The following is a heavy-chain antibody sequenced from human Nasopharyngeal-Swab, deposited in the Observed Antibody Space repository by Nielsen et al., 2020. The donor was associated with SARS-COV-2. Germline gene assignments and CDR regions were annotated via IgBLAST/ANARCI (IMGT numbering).Heavy chain of an antibody. CDR1: GFTFSDSA. Sequence: GGSLRLSCAASGFTFSDSAIHWVRQASGEGLEWVARIRSTGNNYATAYSASVTGRFIIFRDDPTNTAYLQMNSLKTEETAMYYCTRCGACCYSGRDYWGQGTLVTVSS. J-gene: IGHJ4*02. D-gene: IGHD2-15*01. CDR3: TRCGACCYSGRDY. CDR2: IRSTGNNYAT. V-gene: IGHV3-73*01.